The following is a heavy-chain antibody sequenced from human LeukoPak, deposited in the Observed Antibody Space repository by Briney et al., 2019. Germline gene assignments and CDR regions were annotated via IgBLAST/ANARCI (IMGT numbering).Heavy chain of an antibody. D-gene: IGHD3-10*01. J-gene: IGHJ6*02. Sequence: PGGSLRLSCAASGFTVSSNYMSWVRQAPGKGLEWVSVIYSGGSTYYADSVKGRFSISRDNSKNTLYLQMNSLESEDTAVYYCAKDYYGSGSSSCGMDVWGQGTTVTVSS. CDR3: AKDYYGSGSSSCGMDV. CDR1: GFTVSSNY. V-gene: IGHV3-53*05. CDR2: IYSGGST.